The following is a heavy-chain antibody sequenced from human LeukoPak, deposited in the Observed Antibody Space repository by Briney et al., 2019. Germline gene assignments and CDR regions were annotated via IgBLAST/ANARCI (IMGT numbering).Heavy chain of an antibody. D-gene: IGHD3-22*01. CDR1: GFTFDDYA. CDR2: INWNGGGT. V-gene: IGHV3-20*04. Sequence: GGSLRLSCAASGFTFDDYAMSWVRQAPGKGLEWVSGINWNGGGTGYADSVKGRFTISRDNAKNSLYLQMNSLRAEDTALYYCVREHTYYYDSSGDAFDIWGQGTMVTVSS. CDR3: VREHTYYYDSSGDAFDI. J-gene: IGHJ3*02.